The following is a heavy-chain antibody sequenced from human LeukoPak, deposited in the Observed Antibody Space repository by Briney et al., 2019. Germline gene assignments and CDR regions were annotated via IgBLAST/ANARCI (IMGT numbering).Heavy chain of an antibody. CDR3: ARARYNWNDGGWFDP. Sequence: PSQTLSLTCNVSGGSISSGTYYWSWIRQPAGKGLEWIGRIYTSGSTNYNPSLKSRVTISVDTSDNLFSLMLSSVTAADTAVYYCARARYNWNDGGWFDPWGQGTLITVCS. D-gene: IGHD1-1*01. J-gene: IGHJ5*02. CDR1: GGSISSGTYY. V-gene: IGHV4-61*02. CDR2: IYTSGST.